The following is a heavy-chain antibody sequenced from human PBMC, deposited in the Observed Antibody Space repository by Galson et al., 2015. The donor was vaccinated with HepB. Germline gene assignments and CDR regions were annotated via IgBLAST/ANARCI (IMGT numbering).Heavy chain of an antibody. V-gene: IGHV5-51*01. CDR3: ARPRGTIFGVVIIPDAFDI. J-gene: IGHJ3*02. CDR2: IYPGDSDT. D-gene: IGHD3-3*01. Sequence: QSGAEVKKPGESLKISCKGSGYSFTSYWIGWVRQMPGKGLEWMGIIYPGDSDTRYSPSFQGQVTISADKSISTAYLQWSSLKASDTAMYYCARPRGTIFGVVIIPDAFDIWSQGTMVTVSS. CDR1: GYSFTSYW.